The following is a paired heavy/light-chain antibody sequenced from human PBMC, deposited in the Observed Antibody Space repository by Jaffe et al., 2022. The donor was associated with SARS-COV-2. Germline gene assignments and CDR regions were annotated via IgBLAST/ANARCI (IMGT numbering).Light chain of an antibody. Sequence: QSALTQPPSASGSPGQSVTISCTGTSSDVGGYNYVSWYQQHPGKAPKLMIYEVSKRPSGVPDRFSGSKSGNTASLTVSGLQAEDEADYYCSSYAGSVVFGGGTKLTVL. J-gene: IGLJ2*01. V-gene: IGLV2-8*01. CDR2: EVS. CDR3: SSYAGSVV. CDR1: SSDVGGYNY.
Heavy chain of an antibody. CDR3: ATYPLYDFWSGEYYYYYYGMDV. CDR2: IIPIFGTA. Sequence: QVQLVQSGAEVKKPGSSVKVSCKASGGTFSSYAISWVRQAPGQGLEWMGGIIPIFGTANYAQKFQGRVTITADESTSTAYMELSSLRSEDTAVYYCATYPLYDFWSGEYYYYYYGMDVWGQGTTVTVSS. D-gene: IGHD3-3*01. CDR1: GGTFSSYA. J-gene: IGHJ6*02. V-gene: IGHV1-69*01.